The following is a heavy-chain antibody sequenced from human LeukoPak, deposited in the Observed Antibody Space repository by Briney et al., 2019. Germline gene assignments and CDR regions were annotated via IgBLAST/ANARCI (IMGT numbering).Heavy chain of an antibody. Sequence: PGRSLRLSCAASGFTFSSYGMHWVRQAPGKGLEWVAVISYDGSNKYHADSVKGRFTISRDNSKNTLYLQMNSLRAEDTAVYYCAKEANIVVVPAARYYYGMDVWGKGTTVTVSS. V-gene: IGHV3-30*18. J-gene: IGHJ6*04. CDR1: GFTFSSYG. CDR2: ISYDGSNK. D-gene: IGHD2-2*01. CDR3: AKEANIVVVPAARYYYGMDV.